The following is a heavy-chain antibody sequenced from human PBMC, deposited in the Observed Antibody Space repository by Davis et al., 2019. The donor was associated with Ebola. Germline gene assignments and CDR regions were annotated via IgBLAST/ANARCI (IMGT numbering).Heavy chain of an antibody. V-gene: IGHV3-21*01. J-gene: IGHJ4*02. Sequence: GGSLRLSCAASGFIFSSYTMNWVRQAPGKGLEWVSSISSSGNYIYQTDSLKGRFIISRDNAKNSLYLQMNSLRAEDTAVYYCARDPSLLWFGELYPGPYFDYWGQGTLVTVSS. CDR3: ARDPSLLWFGELYPGPYFDY. D-gene: IGHD3-10*01. CDR1: GFIFSSYT. CDR2: ISSSGNYI.